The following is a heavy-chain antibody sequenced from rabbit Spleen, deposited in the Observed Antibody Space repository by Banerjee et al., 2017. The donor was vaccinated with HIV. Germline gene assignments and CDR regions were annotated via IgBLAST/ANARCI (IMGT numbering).Heavy chain of an antibody. J-gene: IGHJ4*01. V-gene: IGHV1S45*01. D-gene: IGHD2-1*01. CDR2: IYAGSSGST. Sequence: EESGGDLVKPEGSLTLTCTASGFSFSSSYWICWVRQAPGKGLEWIGCIYAGSSGSTYYANWAKGRFTISKTSSTTVTLQMTSLTAADTATYFCARYDNGNYDFNLWGPGTLVTVS. CDR3: ARYDNGNYDFNL. CDR1: GFSFSSSYW.